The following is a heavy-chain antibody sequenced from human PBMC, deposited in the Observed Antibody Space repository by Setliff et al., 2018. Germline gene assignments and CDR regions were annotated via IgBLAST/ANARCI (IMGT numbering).Heavy chain of an antibody. D-gene: IGHD3-10*01. Sequence: ASVKVSCKTSGYTFTTYAISWMRQAPGQGLEWMGWINTNTGNPSYAQDFTGRFVFSLDTSVSTAYLQISSLRAEDTAVYYCARASRFGTIVYKGYYYMDVWGKGITVTVSS. V-gene: IGHV7-4-1*02. CDR3: ARASRFGTIVYKGYYYMDV. J-gene: IGHJ6*03. CDR2: INTNTGNP. CDR1: GYTFTTYA.